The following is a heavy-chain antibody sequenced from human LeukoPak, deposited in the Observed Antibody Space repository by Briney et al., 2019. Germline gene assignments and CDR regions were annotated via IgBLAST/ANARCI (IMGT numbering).Heavy chain of an antibody. V-gene: IGHV4-34*01. CDR1: GGSFSGYY. Sequence: SETLSLTCAVYGGSFSGYYWSWIRQPPGKGLEWIGEINHSGSANYNPSLKSRVTISVDTSKNQFSLKLSSVTAADTAVYYCARGRDYYGMDVWGQGTTVTVSS. J-gene: IGHJ6*02. CDR2: INHSGSA. CDR3: ARGRDYYGMDV.